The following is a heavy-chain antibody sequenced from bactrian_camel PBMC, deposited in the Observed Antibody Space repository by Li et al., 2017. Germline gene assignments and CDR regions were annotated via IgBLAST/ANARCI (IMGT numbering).Heavy chain of an antibody. V-gene: IGHV3S26*01. CDR2: IDSEGTT. CDR3: AAKRTNWCGCLLGPDEYDH. Sequence: VQLVESGGGSVQAGGSLRLSCAASGFTFSNYWMYWVRQAPGKEREGVAAIDSEGTTTYADSAQGRFTISKDNDKNTLYLQMTSLKHEDTAIYYCAAKRTNWCGCLLGPDEYDHWGQGTQVTVS. J-gene: IGHJ4*01. D-gene: IGHD7*01. CDR1: GFTFSNYW.